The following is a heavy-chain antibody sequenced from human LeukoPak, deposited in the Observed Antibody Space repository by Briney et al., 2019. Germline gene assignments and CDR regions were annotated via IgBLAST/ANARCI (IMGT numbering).Heavy chain of an antibody. CDR2: IYYSAST. CDR1: GGSISSGGYY. J-gene: IGHJ4*02. V-gene: IGHV4-31*03. D-gene: IGHD3-22*01. CDR3: AREVGYYESSGYGPHPVIDY. Sequence: PSQTLSLTCTVSGGSISSGGYYWSWIRQHPGKGLEGIGYIYYSASTYYNPSLKSRVTISVDTSKNQFSLKLSSVTAAATAVYYYAREVGYYESSGYGPHPVIDYWGQGTLVTVSS.